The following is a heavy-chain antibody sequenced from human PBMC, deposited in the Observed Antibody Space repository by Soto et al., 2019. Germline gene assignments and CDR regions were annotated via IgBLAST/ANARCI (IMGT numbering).Heavy chain of an antibody. CDR3: AKSQYSLYYMDV. D-gene: IGHD2-21*01. Sequence: EVQLLESGGGLVQPGGSLRLSCVGSGFIFSNYAMAWVRQAPGKGLEWVSGFGGSGGTYYADSVKGRYTISRDNSKNALYLQMNSLRVEDTAVYYCAKSQYSLYYMDVWGKGTAVTVSS. J-gene: IGHJ6*03. CDR1: GFIFSNYA. CDR2: FGGSGGT. V-gene: IGHV3-23*01.